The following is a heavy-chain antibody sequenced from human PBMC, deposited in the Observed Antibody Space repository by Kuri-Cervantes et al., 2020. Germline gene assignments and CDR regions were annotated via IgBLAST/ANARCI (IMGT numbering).Heavy chain of an antibody. CDR1: GFTFSSYW. D-gene: IGHD6-13*01. J-gene: IGHJ4*02. CDR3: ARDADSSSSVFDY. V-gene: IGHV3-74*01. Sequence: LSLTCAASGFTFSSYWMHWVRQAPGKGLVWVSRINSDGSSTSYADSVKGRFTISRDNAKNTLYLQMNSLRAEDTAVYYCARDADSSSSVFDYWGQGTLVTVSS. CDR2: INSDGSST.